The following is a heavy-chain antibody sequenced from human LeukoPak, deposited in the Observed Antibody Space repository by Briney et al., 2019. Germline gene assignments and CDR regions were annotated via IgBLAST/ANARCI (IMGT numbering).Heavy chain of an antibody. CDR2: IYYTGST. CDR3: ARRTSYSSGFDFDY. CDR1: GGSISSYY. D-gene: IGHD6-19*01. Sequence: SETLSLTCTVSGGSISSYYWSWIRQPPGKGLEWIGYIYYTGSTNYNPSLKSRVTISVDTSKNQFSLKQSSVTAADTAVYYCARRTSYSSGFDFDYWGQGTLVTVSS. V-gene: IGHV4-59*08. J-gene: IGHJ4*02.